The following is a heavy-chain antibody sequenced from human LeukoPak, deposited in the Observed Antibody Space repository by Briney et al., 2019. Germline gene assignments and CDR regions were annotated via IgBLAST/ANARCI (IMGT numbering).Heavy chain of an antibody. V-gene: IGHV3-23*01. D-gene: IGHD5-12*01. J-gene: IGHJ4*02. CDR2: LSGGGGAP. CDR1: GFNFFNYV. Sequence: QPGGSLRLSCVASGFNFFNYVMNWVRRVPGKGPEWVSALSGGGGAPYYADSVRGRFTISRDNSKNTLFLELTSLRGDDTAVYYCVARGYDHDYWGQGTLVTVSS. CDR3: VARGYDHDY.